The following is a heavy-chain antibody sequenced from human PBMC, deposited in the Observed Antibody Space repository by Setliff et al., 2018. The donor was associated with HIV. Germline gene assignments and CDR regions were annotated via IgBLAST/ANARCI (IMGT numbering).Heavy chain of an antibody. Sequence: ASGLIFSESWMTWVRQAPGRGLQWVSTIGSGGDTHYPDSVKGRFTISRDNSKNMLSLQLNSLRADDTAVYYCAKYATPGPSRIFDYWGPGALVTVSS. J-gene: IGHJ4*02. D-gene: IGHD2-2*01. V-gene: IGHV3-23*01. CDR1: GLIFSESW. CDR3: AKYATPGPSRIFDY. CDR2: IGSGGDT.